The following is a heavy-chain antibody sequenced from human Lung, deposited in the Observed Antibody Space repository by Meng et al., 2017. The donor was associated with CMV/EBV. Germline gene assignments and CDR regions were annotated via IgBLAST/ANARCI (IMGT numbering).Heavy chain of an antibody. V-gene: IGHV3-72*01. J-gene: IGHJ4*02. Sequence: GESLKISCAASGFTCSDHYMDWVRQAPGKGLEWVGRIRNKANRDATEYAASVKGRFTISRDDSRNSLYLQMNSLKTEDTAVYYCARWTSGRCDYWGQGTLDXVSS. CDR2: IRNKANRDAT. D-gene: IGHD6-19*01. CDR3: ARWTSGRCDY. CDR1: GFTCSDHY.